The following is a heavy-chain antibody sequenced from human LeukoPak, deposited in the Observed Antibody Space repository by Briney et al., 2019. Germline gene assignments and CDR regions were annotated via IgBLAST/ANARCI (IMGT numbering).Heavy chain of an antibody. CDR3: ARDPSCSSTSCYYSYWFDP. D-gene: IGHD2-2*01. Sequence: GGSLRLSCAASGFTFSSYWMSWVRQAPGKGLEWVANIKQDGSEKYYVDSVKGRFTISRDNAKNSLYLQMSSLRAEDTAVYYCARDPSCSSTSCYYSYWFDPWGQGTLVTVSS. CDR2: IKQDGSEK. CDR1: GFTFSSYW. V-gene: IGHV3-7*01. J-gene: IGHJ5*02.